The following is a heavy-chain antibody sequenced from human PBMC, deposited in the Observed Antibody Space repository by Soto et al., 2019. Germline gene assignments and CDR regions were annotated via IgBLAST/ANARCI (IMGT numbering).Heavy chain of an antibody. CDR3: ARHKTSSSWSEYYYYYMDV. CDR2: IYYSGST. J-gene: IGHJ6*03. CDR1: GVSISSYY. D-gene: IGHD6-13*01. V-gene: IGHV4-59*08. Sequence: SETLSLTCTVSGVSISSYYWSWIRQPPGKGLEWIGYIYYSGSTNYNPSLKSRVTISVDTSKNQFSLKLSSVTAADTAVYYCARHKTSSSWSEYYYYYMDVWGKGTTVTVSS.